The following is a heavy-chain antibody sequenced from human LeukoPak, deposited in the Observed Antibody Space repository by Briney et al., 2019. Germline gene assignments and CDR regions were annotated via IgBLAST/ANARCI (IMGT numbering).Heavy chain of an antibody. V-gene: IGHV5-51*01. J-gene: IGHJ4*02. D-gene: IGHD3-22*01. CDR1: GYSFTNYW. Sequence: GESLKISCKGSGYSFTNYWIGWVRQMPGKGLEWMGIIYPGDSDTRYSPSFQGQVTISADKSISTAYLQWSSLKASDTAMYYCARNYYDSSGYSYVALGSFDYWGQGTLVTVSS. CDR2: IYPGDSDT. CDR3: ARNYYDSSGYSYVALGSFDY.